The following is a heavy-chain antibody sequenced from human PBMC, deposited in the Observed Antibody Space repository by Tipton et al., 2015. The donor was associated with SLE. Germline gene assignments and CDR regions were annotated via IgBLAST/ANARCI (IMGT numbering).Heavy chain of an antibody. J-gene: IGHJ4*02. Sequence: LRLSCAVYGGSFSGYYWSWIRQPPGKGLEWIGEINHSGSTNYNPSLKSRVTISVDTSKNQFSLKLSSVTAADTAVYYCATGLYYDSSGYYSHFGYWGQGTLVTVSS. CDR2: INHSGST. CDR3: ATGLYYDSSGYYSHFGY. CDR1: GGSFSGYY. D-gene: IGHD3-22*01. V-gene: IGHV4-34*01.